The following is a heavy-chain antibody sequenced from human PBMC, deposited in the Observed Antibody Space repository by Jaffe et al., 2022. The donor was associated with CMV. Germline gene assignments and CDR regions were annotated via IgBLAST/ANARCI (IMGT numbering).Heavy chain of an antibody. V-gene: IGHV3-7*03. CDR3: ARPWVDDGSPEYFDY. J-gene: IGHJ4*02. D-gene: IGHD1-1*01. CDR1: GFTFSSYW. CDR2: IKQDGSEK. Sequence: EVQLVESGGGLVQPGGSLRLSCAASGFTFSSYWMSWVRQAPGKGLEWVANIKQDGSEKYYVDSVKGRFTISRDNAKNSLYLQMNSLRAEDTAVYYCARPWVDDGSPEYFDYWGQGTLVTVSS.